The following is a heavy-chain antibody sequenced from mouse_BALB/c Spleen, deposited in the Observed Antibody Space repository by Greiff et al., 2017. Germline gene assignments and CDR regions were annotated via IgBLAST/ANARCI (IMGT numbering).Heavy chain of an antibody. Sequence: EVKLQESGGGLVQPGGSRKLSCAASGFTFSSFGMHWVRQAPEKGLEWVAYISSGSSTIYYADTVKGRFTISRDNPKNTLFLQMTSLRSEDTAMYYCARFPDYWGQGTTLTVSS. CDR2: ISSGSSTI. CDR1: GFTFSSFG. J-gene: IGHJ2*01. V-gene: IGHV5-17*02. CDR3: ARFPDY.